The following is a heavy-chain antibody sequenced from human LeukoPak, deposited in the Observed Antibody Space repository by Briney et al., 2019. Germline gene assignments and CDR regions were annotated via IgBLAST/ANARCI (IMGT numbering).Heavy chain of an antibody. D-gene: IGHD3-22*01. Sequence: SVKVSCKASGYTLTDYYMHWVRQAPGQGLEWMGGIIPIFGTANYAQKFQGRVTITADESTSTAYMELSSLRSEDTAVYYCARGGFGSGYYFWYFDYWGQGTLVTVSS. CDR1: GYTLTDYY. CDR2: IIPIFGTA. CDR3: ARGGFGSGYYFWYFDY. J-gene: IGHJ4*02. V-gene: IGHV1-69*13.